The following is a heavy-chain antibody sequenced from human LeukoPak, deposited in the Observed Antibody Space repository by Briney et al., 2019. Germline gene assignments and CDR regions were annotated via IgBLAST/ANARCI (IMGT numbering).Heavy chain of an antibody. CDR1: GFTFSSSG. V-gene: IGHV3-30*03. D-gene: IGHD2-2*01. CDR2: ISYDGRSK. CDR3: AREVPAAAIQSKFPSWLDY. J-gene: IGHJ4*02. Sequence: QPGGSLRLSCAASGFTFSSSGMHWVRQAPGKGLEWVAVISYDGRSKYYGDSVKGRFTISRDNSKNTLYLQMNSLRAEDTAVYYCAREVPAAAIQSKFPSWLDYWGQGTLVTVSS.